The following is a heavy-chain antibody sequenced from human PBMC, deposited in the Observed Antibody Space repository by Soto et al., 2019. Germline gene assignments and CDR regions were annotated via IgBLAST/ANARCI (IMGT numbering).Heavy chain of an antibody. CDR1: GGSVSSGSYY. D-gene: IGHD5-12*01. Sequence: QVQLQESGPGLVKPSETLSLTCTVSGGSVSSGSYYWSWIRQPPGKVLEWIGYIYYSGSTNYNPALKSRVTISVDTSKNQFSLNLSSVTAADTAVYYCARSRDGYNYGGPFPTQYYFDYWGQGTLVTVSS. CDR2: IYYSGST. J-gene: IGHJ4*02. V-gene: IGHV4-61*01. CDR3: ARSRDGYNYGGPFPTQYYFDY.